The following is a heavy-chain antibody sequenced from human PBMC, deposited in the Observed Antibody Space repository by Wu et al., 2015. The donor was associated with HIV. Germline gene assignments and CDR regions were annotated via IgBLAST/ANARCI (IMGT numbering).Heavy chain of an antibody. CDR3: TRGLDFDY. CDR1: GYTFINSY. Sequence: QVQLVQSGAEVKKPGASVKVSCKASGYTFINSYIHWVRQAPGQGLEWMGIINPSGGSTDYAQRFQGRVTLTRDTSTSTVYMKLTSLTSEDTAVYFCTRGLDFDYWGQGTLVIVSS. V-gene: IGHV1-46*01. CDR2: INPSGGST. J-gene: IGHJ4*02.